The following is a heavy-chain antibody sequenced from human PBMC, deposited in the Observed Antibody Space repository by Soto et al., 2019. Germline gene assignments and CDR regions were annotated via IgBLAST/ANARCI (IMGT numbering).Heavy chain of an antibody. CDR2: IYYSGST. Sequence: QVQLQESGPGLVKPSQTLSLTCTVSGGSISSGGYYWSWIRQHPGKGLEWIGYIYYSGSTYYNPSRKSRVTISLDTSKNQFSLKLSSVTAADTAVYYCARGAMVRQVKRGGFFDYWVQGTLVTVSS. CDR1: GGSISSGGYY. V-gene: IGHV4-31*03. J-gene: IGHJ4*02. CDR3: ARGAMVRQVKRGGFFDY. D-gene: IGHD3-10*01.